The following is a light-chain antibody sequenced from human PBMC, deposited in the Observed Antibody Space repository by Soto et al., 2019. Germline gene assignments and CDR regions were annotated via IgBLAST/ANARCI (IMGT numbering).Light chain of an antibody. CDR3: QQYNNWWT. CDR1: QSVSSY. Sequence: EIVLTQSPGTLSLSPGERATLSCRASQSVSSYLAWYQQKPGQAPRLLIYGASTRATGIPARFTGSGSGTEFTLTISSLQFDDSAVYYCQQYNNWWTFGQGTKVDIK. CDR2: GAS. V-gene: IGKV3-15*01. J-gene: IGKJ1*01.